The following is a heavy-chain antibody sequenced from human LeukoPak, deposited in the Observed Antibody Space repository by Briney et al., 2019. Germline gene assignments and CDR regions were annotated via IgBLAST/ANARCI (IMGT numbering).Heavy chain of an antibody. Sequence: SETLSLTCAVYGGSFSAYSWSWIRLPPGKALEWIGEINHSGSTNYNPSLKSRVTMSVDTSKNQLSLKLTSVTAADTAVYYCARAHYGNYAEYFQHWGQGTLVTVSS. J-gene: IGHJ1*01. CDR2: INHSGST. D-gene: IGHD4-11*01. CDR3: ARAHYGNYAEYFQH. CDR1: GGSFSAYS. V-gene: IGHV4-34*01.